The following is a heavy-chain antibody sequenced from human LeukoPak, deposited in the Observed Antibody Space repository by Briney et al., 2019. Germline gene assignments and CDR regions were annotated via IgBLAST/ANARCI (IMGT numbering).Heavy chain of an antibody. CDR1: GGSFSGYY. J-gene: IGHJ4*02. Sequence: PSETLSLTCAVYGGSFSGYYWSWIRQPPGKGLEWIGEINHSGSTNYNPSLTSRVTISVDTSKNQFSLKLSSVTAADTAVYYCAADPPYYGDYGRDHYWGQGTLVTVSS. CDR2: INHSGST. CDR3: AADPPYYGDYGRDHY. V-gene: IGHV4-34*01. D-gene: IGHD4-17*01.